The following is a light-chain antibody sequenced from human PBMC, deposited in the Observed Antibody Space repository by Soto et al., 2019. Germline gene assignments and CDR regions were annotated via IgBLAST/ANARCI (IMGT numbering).Light chain of an antibody. CDR2: RVS. J-gene: IGKJ1*01. CDR1: QSLVYSDGNTY. Sequence: DVVMTQSPLSLPVTLGQPASISCRSSQSLVYSDGNTYLNWFQQRPGQSPRRLIYRVSNRDSGVPDRFSGSGSCTDFTLKISRVEAEDVGLYYCMQSTHWPRTFGQGTKVEI. CDR3: MQSTHWPRT. V-gene: IGKV2-30*01.